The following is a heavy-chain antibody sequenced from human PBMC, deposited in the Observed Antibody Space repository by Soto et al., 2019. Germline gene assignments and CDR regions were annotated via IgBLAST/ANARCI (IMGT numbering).Heavy chain of an antibody. D-gene: IGHD3-3*01. CDR3: ARDSASGYYGDNWFDP. CDR2: IIPSFGTA. J-gene: IGHJ5*02. V-gene: IGHV1-69*12. Sequence: QVQLVQSGAEVKKPGSSVKVSCKASGGTFSSYAISWVRQAPGQGLEWMGGIIPSFGTANYAQKCQGRVTITADESTSTAYMELSSLRSEDTAVYYCARDSASGYYGDNWFDPWGQGTLVTVSS. CDR1: GGTFSSYA.